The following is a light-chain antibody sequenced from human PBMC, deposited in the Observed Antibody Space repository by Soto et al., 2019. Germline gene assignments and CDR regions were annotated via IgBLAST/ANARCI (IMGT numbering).Light chain of an antibody. J-gene: IGKJ5*01. CDR1: QSIRTY. V-gene: IGKV1-39*01. CDR2: AAS. CDR3: QQSFSIPIT. Sequence: DIQMTHSPSSLSASVGDRVTITCRPSQSIRTYLNWYQQKQGKAPKIXIYAASSLQSGVRSRFSGSGSGTDFTLTISSLQPEDFAAYFCQQSFSIPITFGQGTRLEI.